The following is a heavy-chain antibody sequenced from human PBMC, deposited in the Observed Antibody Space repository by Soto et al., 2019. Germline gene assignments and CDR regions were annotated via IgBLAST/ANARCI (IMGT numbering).Heavy chain of an antibody. CDR1: GFTFSNSW. CDR3: ARAGPFNYGGNSGFDF. D-gene: IGHD4-17*01. CDR2: IKSDGSST. V-gene: IGHV3-74*03. Sequence: PGGSLRLSCAASGFTFSNSWIHWVRQAPGKGLVWVSGIKSDGSSTTCADSVKGRFTISRDNAKNTLYLQMNSLRAEDTAVYYCARAGPFNYGGNSGFDFWGQGTLVTVSS. J-gene: IGHJ4*02.